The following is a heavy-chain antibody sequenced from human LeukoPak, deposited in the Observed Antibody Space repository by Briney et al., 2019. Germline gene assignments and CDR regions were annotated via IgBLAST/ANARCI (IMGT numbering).Heavy chain of an antibody. V-gene: IGHV3-21*01. CDR1: GFTFSSFT. Sequence: PGGSLRLSCAASGFTFSSFTMNWIRQAPGKGLEWVSSISSSSTYIYYADSVKGRFTISRDNAKNSLYLQMSSLRVEDTALYYCANFRPYDSSGYSLNAFDIWGQGTMVTVSS. D-gene: IGHD3-22*01. J-gene: IGHJ3*02. CDR2: ISSSSTYI. CDR3: ANFRPYDSSGYSLNAFDI.